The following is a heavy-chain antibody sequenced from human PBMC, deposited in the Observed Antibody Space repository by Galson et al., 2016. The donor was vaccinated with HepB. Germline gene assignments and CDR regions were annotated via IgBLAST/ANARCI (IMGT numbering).Heavy chain of an antibody. J-gene: IGHJ4*02. CDR2: IQPGDSEI. V-gene: IGHV5-51*01. Sequence: QSGAEVKKPGESLKILCRGSGYTFTTHWIGWARQLPGKGLEWIGIIQPGDSEIRFSPSFQGQVTISADRSTSTAHLQWSSLKASDTGTYYCASLSLLRRSGSVPHYFDFWGPGTPVTVSS. D-gene: IGHD3-10*01. CDR1: GYTFTTHW. CDR3: ASLSLLRRSGSVPHYFDF.